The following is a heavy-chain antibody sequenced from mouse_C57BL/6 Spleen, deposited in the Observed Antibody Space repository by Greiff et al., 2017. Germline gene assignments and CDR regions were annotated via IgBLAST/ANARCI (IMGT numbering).Heavy chain of an antibody. Sequence: EVTLMESGPGLAKPSQSLTLTCSATGYSITSDYWNWIRKFPGNKLEYIGYISYSGSTYYNPSLKSRISITRDTSKNQYYLQLNSVTTEDKATYYCVRGLWSYAMDYWGQGTSVTVSS. CDR3: VRGLWSYAMDY. CDR2: ISYSGST. J-gene: IGHJ4*01. CDR1: GYSITSDY. D-gene: IGHD1-1*02. V-gene: IGHV3-8*01.